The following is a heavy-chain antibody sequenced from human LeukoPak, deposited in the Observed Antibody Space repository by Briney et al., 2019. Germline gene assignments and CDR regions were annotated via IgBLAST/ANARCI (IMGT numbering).Heavy chain of an antibody. CDR3: ARGDRALCGGDCYGFDY. D-gene: IGHD2-21*01. CDR1: GFTFSSYA. J-gene: IGHJ4*02. Sequence: GGSLRLSCAASGFTFSSYAMHWVRQAPGKGLEYVSAISSNGGSTYYANSVKGRFTISRDNSKNTLYLQMGSLRAEDMAVYYCARGDRALCGGDCYGFDYWGQGTLVTVSS. V-gene: IGHV3-64*01. CDR2: ISSNGGST.